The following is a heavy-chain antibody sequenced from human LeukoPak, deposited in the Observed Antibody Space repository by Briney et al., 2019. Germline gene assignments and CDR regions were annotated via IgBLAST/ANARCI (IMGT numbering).Heavy chain of an antibody. D-gene: IGHD3-10*02. J-gene: IGHJ6*02. CDR3: ARDDLLYSVHYGMDV. CDR2: IYNSGNI. V-gene: IGHV4-4*07. Sequence: SETLSLSCIVSGGSIGSYYWSWIRLSAGKGLEWIGRIYNSGNINYNPSLKSRVTMSVDTSKNQVSLRLSSVTAADTAVYYCARDDLLYSVHYGMDVWGQGTTVTVSS. CDR1: GGSIGSYY.